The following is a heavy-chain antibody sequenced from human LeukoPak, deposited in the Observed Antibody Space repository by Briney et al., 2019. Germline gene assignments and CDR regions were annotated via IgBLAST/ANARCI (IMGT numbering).Heavy chain of an antibody. D-gene: IGHD3-22*01. CDR1: GFTFSSYG. Sequence: GGSLRLSCEAYGFTFSSYGMHWVRQAPGKGLEWVAFIRFDGIAKYYADSAKGRFIISRDNSKNTLSLQMNSLRGEDTAVYYCATYYDSSGRHYWGQGTLVTVSS. V-gene: IGHV3-30*02. CDR3: ATYYDSSGRHY. J-gene: IGHJ4*02. CDR2: IRFDGIAK.